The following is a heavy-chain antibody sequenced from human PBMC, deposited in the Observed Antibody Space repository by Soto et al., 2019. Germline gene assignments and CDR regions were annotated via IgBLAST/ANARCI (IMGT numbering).Heavy chain of an antibody. CDR1: GYTFTSYG. CDR3: ARVVHSVSIVVVITTEGGLNWFDP. Sequence: AASVKVSCKASGYTFTSYGISWVRQAPGQGLEWMGWISAYNGNTNYAQKLQGRVTMTTDTSTSTAYMELRSLRSDDTAVYYCARVVHSVSIVVVITTEGGLNWFDPWGQGTLVTVSS. D-gene: IGHD3-22*01. CDR2: ISAYNGNT. J-gene: IGHJ5*02. V-gene: IGHV1-18*04.